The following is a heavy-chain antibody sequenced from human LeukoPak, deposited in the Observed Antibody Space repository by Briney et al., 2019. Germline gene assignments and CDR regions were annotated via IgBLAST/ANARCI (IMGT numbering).Heavy chain of an antibody. J-gene: IGHJ4*02. CDR2: IYSGGST. CDR3: AKGLRSPVTTRTFDY. Sequence: TGGSLRLSCAASGFTVSSNYMSWVRQAPGKGLEWVSVIYSGGSTYYADSVKGRFTISRDNSKNTLYLQMNSLRAEDTAVYYCAKGLRSPVTTRTFDYWGQGTLVTVSS. V-gene: IGHV3-53*01. CDR1: GFTVSSNY. D-gene: IGHD4-17*01.